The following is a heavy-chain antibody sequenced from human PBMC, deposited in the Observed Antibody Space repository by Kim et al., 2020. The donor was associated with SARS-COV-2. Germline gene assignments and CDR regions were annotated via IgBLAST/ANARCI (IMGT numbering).Heavy chain of an antibody. D-gene: IGHD2-15*01. CDR1: GGSFSGYY. Sequence: SETLSLTCAVYGGSFSGYYWSWIRQPPGKGLEWIGEINHSGSTNYNPSLKSRVTISVDTSKNQFSLKLSSVTAADTAVYYCARIQGGPGCGGSCYSGYGVDYWGQGTLVTISS. V-gene: IGHV4-34*01. CDR2: INHSGST. CDR3: ARIQGGPGCGGSCYSGYGVDY. J-gene: IGHJ4*02.